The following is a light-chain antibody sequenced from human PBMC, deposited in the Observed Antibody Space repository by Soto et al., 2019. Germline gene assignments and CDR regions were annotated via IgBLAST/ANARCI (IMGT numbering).Light chain of an antibody. CDR1: SSDVGGYNY. J-gene: IGLJ1*01. CDR3: CSYAGSYTLGV. Sequence: QSTLTQPRSLSVSLSQAVTISCTGTSSDVGGYNYVSWYQQHPGKAPKLMIYDVSKRPSGVPDRFSGSKSGNTASLTISGLQAEDEADYYCCSYAGSYTLGVFGTGTKVTVL. V-gene: IGLV2-11*01. CDR2: DVS.